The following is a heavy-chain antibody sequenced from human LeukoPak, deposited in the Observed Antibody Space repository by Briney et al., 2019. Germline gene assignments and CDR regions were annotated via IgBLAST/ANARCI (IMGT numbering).Heavy chain of an antibody. CDR3: APLRYFGWLSP. D-gene: IGHD3-9*01. CDR2: ISSSGSTI. J-gene: IGHJ5*02. Sequence: GGSLRLSCAASGFTFSSYEMNWVRQAPGKGLEWVSYISSSGSTIYYADSVKGRFTISRDNAKNSLYLQMNSLRAEDTAVYYCAPLRYFGWLSPWGQGTLVTVSS. V-gene: IGHV3-48*03. CDR1: GFTFSSYE.